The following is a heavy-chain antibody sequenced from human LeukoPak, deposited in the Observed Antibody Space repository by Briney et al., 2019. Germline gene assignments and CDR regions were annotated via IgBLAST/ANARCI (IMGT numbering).Heavy chain of an antibody. J-gene: IGHJ4*02. CDR1: GYTFSGFY. CDR2: IKVSGGRT. Sequence: ASVKVSCKASGYTFSGFYVNWVRQAPGQGLEWMGIIKVSGGRTEYAQKFQGRVTVTRDMPTSTVYMELNNLRSEDTAVYYCAREPPESYYFDNWGQGTLVTVSS. V-gene: IGHV1-46*01. CDR3: AREPPESYYFDN.